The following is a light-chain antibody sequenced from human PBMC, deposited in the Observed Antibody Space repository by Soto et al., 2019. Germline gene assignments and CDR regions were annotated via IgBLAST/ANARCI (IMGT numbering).Light chain of an antibody. CDR3: QQVHTFPPT. V-gene: IGKV1-12*01. CDR1: QGISSW. CDR2: EAS. Sequence: DIQMTQSPSSVSASVGDRVTITCRASQGISSWLAWYQQQQGKAPKLLIYEASNLQAGVPSRFSGRGSGTQFTLTISSLQPEDFATYYCQQVHTFPPTFGGGTKVEVK. J-gene: IGKJ4*01.